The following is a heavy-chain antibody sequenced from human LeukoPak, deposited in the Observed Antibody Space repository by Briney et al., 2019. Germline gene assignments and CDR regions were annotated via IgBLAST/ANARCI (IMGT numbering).Heavy chain of an antibody. J-gene: IGHJ6*03. D-gene: IGHD6-13*01. V-gene: IGHV1-2*02. CDR1: GYTFTGYY. CDR2: INPNSGGT. CDR3: ARGATAGRFSLRPTGAYYMDV. Sequence: ASVKVSCKASGYTFTGYYMHWVRQAPGQGLEWMGWINPNSGGTNCAQKLQGRVTMTRDTSINAAYMGLSSLRFDDTAVYYCARGATAGRFSLRPTGAYYMDVWGKGTTVTVSS.